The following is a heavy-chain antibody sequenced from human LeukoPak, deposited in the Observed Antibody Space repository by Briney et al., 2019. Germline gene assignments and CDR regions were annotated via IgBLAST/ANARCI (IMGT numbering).Heavy chain of an antibody. CDR2: IRSKAYGGTT. CDR1: GFTFGDYA. CDR3: ANEPYYDSSGYFRGAFDY. J-gene: IGHJ4*02. Sequence: GGSLRLSCTASGFTFGDYAMSWFRQAPGKGLEWVGFIRSKAYGGTTEYAASVKGRFTISRDDSKSIAYLQMNSLRAEDTAVYYCANEPYYDSSGYFRGAFDYWGQGTLVTVSS. V-gene: IGHV3-49*03. D-gene: IGHD3-22*01.